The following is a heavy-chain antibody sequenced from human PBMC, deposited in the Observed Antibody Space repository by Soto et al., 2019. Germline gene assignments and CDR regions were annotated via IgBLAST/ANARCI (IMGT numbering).Heavy chain of an antibody. CDR3: ARVGIAVAGTRLWDCYYYMDV. CDR1: GGSISSYY. Sequence: SETLSLTCTVSGGSISSYYWSWIRQPPGKGLEWIGYIYYSGSTNYNPSLKSRVTISVDTSKNQFSLKLSSVTAADTAVYYCARVGIAVAGTRLWDCYYYMDVWGKGTTVTVSS. D-gene: IGHD6-19*01. V-gene: IGHV4-59*01. J-gene: IGHJ6*03. CDR2: IYYSGST.